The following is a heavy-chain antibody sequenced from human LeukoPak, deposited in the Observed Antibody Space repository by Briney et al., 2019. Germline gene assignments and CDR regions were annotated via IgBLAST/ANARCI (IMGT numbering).Heavy chain of an antibody. Sequence: GGSLRLSCAASGFTFSSYSMNWVRQAPGKGLEWVLSISSSSSYIYYADSVKGRFTISRDNAKNSLYLQMNSLRAEDTAVYYCAREGVWFGELLGFDYWGQGTLVTVSS. V-gene: IGHV3-21*01. CDR2: ISSSSSYI. D-gene: IGHD3-10*01. CDR1: GFTFSSYS. CDR3: AREGVWFGELLGFDY. J-gene: IGHJ4*02.